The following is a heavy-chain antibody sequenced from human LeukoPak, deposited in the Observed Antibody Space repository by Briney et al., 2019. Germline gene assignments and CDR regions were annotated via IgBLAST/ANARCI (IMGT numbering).Heavy chain of an antibody. CDR1: GVPISIYH. Sequence: PSETLSLTCNVAGVPISIYHWSWIRQPPGKRLEWIGYISYSGETNYNPSLKSRVTISQDTSTNQFTLKLTSVTAAETAIYYCARAPNENFFDYWGQGTLVTVSS. V-gene: IGHV4-59*01. CDR2: ISYSGET. J-gene: IGHJ4*02. CDR3: ARAPNENFFDY.